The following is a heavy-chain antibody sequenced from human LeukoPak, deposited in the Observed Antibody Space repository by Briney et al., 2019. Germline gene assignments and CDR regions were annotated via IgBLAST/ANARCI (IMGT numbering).Heavy chain of an antibody. CDR3: ARGVHYDILTGYRRTILGFDY. D-gene: IGHD3-9*01. J-gene: IGHJ4*02. CDR1: GFTFSDYY. CDR2: ISSSGSTI. V-gene: IGHV3-11*01. Sequence: GGSLRLSCAASGFTFSDYYMSWIRQAPGRGLEWVSYISSSGSTIYYADSVKGRFTISRDNAKNSLYLQMNSLRAEDTAVYYCARGVHYDILTGYRRTILGFDYWGQGTLVTVSS.